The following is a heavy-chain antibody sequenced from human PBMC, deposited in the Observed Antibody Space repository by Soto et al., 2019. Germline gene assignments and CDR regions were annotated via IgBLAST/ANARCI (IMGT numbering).Heavy chain of an antibody. CDR1: GFIFSSYA. D-gene: IGHD6-19*01. J-gene: IGHJ4*02. CDR3: AKNGYSSGWYEDY. V-gene: IGHV3-23*01. CDR2: ISGSGGST. Sequence: EVQVLESGGGLVQSGGSLRLSCAASGFIFSSYAMSWVRQAPGKGLEWVSAISGSGGSTYYADSVKGRFTISRDNSKNTLYLQMNSLRAEDTAVYFCAKNGYSSGWYEDYWGQGSLVTVSS.